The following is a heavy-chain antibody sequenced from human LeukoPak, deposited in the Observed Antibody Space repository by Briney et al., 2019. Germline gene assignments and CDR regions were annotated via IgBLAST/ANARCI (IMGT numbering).Heavy chain of an antibody. V-gene: IGHV3-33*01. J-gene: IGHJ4*02. CDR2: IWYDGSNK. CDR3: ARGRYSSGFVEY. Sequence: GGSLRLSCAASGFTFSSYWMHWVRQAPGKGLEWVAVIWYDGSNKYYVDSVKGRFTISRDNPKNTLYLQMSSLRAEDTAVYYCARGRYSSGFVEYWGQGTLVTVS. CDR1: GFTFSSYW. D-gene: IGHD6-25*01.